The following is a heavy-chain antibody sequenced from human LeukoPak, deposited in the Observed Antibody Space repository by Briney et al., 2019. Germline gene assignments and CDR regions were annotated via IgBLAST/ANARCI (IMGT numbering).Heavy chain of an antibody. CDR2: VTRTGDI. CDR3: ARLSLMNPQLSYWYFDV. J-gene: IGHJ2*01. CDR1: GGSFSGFY. Sequence: SETLSLTCAVYGGSFSGFYWSWIRQPPGKGLEWIGEVTRTGDINYNPSLKSRVTLSLDASQNQFSLTVNSVTAADTAVYFCARLSLMNPQLSYWYFDVWGRGTLVTVSS. V-gene: IGHV4-34*01. D-gene: IGHD1-1*01.